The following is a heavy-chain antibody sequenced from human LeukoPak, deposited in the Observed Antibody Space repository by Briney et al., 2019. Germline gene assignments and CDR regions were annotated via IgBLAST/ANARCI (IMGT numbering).Heavy chain of an antibody. CDR3: AKTLNYDFWSGYHN. Sequence: PGGSLRLSCAASGFTFSSYAMSWVRQAPGKGLEWVSAISGSGGSTYYADSVKGRFTISRDNSKNTLYLQMNSLRAEDTAVYYCAKTLNYDFWSGYHNWGQGTLVTVSS. V-gene: IGHV3-23*01. CDR2: ISGSGGST. D-gene: IGHD3-3*01. CDR1: GFTFSSYA. J-gene: IGHJ4*02.